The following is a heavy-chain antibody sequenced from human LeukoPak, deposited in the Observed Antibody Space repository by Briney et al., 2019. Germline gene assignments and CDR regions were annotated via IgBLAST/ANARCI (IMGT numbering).Heavy chain of an antibody. Sequence: GASVKVSCKASGYTFTSYAMHWVRQAPGQRLEWMGWINAGNGNTKYPQEFQGRVTITRDTSASTAYMELSSLRSEDMAVYYCARGGTGGSSWYNFDYWGQGTLVTVSS. D-gene: IGHD6-13*01. CDR3: ARGGTGGSSWYNFDY. CDR2: INAGNGNT. J-gene: IGHJ4*02. V-gene: IGHV1-3*03. CDR1: GYTFTSYA.